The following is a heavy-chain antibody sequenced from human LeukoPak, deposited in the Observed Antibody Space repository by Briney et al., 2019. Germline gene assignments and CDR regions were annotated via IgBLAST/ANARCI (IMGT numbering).Heavy chain of an antibody. D-gene: IGHD1-7*01. V-gene: IGHV1-2*02. Sequence: ASVKVSCKASGYTFTGYYMHWVRQAPGQGLEWMGWINPNSGGTNYAQKFQGRVTMTRGTSISTAYMELSRLRSDDTAVYYCARDLGITGTTDDAFDIWGQGTMVTVSS. CDR3: ARDLGITGTTDDAFDI. CDR1: GYTFTGYY. CDR2: INPNSGGT. J-gene: IGHJ3*02.